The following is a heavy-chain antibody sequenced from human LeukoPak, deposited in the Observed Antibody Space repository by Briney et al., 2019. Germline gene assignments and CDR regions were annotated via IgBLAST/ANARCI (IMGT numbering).Heavy chain of an antibody. D-gene: IGHD3-10*01. CDR1: GDSVSSNNAA. CDR2: TFYRSQWYN. V-gene: IGHV6-1*01. J-gene: IGHJ4*02. Sequence: SQTLSLTCAISGDSVSSNNAAWNWIRQSPSRGLEWLGRTFYRSQWYNDYPVSMRSRITINPDTSKNQFSLQLNSVTPEDTAVYYCAREGTLARGVMNHFDYWGQGTLVTVSS. CDR3: AREGTLARGVMNHFDY.